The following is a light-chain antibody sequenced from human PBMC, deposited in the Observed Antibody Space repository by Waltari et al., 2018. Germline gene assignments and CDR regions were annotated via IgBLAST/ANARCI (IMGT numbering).Light chain of an antibody. V-gene: IGKV4-1*01. CDR2: WAS. Sequence: DIVMTQSPDSLAVSLGERATIHGKSSQSVLYSSNNKNCLAWYQQKPGQPPKLLIYWASTRESGVPDRFSGSGSGTDFTLTISSLQAEDVAVYYCHQYYSSPWTFGQGTKVEI. J-gene: IGKJ1*01. CDR1: QSVLYSSNNKNC. CDR3: HQYYSSPWT.